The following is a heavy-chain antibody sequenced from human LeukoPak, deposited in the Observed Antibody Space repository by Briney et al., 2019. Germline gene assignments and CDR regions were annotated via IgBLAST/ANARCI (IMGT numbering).Heavy chain of an antibody. CDR3: ARDDYYDSSGYYHGMDV. CDR2: INHSGST. CDR1: GGSFSGYY. J-gene: IGHJ6*04. Sequence: SETLSLTCAVYGGSFSGYYWSWIRQPPGKGPEWIGEINHSGSTNYNPSLKSRVTISVDTSKNQFSLKLSSVTAADTAVYYCARDDYYDSSGYYHGMDVWGKGTTVTVSS. D-gene: IGHD3-22*01. V-gene: IGHV4-34*01.